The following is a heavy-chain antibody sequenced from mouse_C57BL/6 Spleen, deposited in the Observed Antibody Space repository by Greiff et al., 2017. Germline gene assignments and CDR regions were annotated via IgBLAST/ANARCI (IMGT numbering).Heavy chain of an antibody. V-gene: IGHV1-53*01. CDR1: GYTFTSYW. J-gene: IGHJ4*01. D-gene: IGHD2-1*01. Sequence: QVQLQQPGTELVKPGASVKLSCKASGYTFTSYWMHWVKQRPGQGLEWIGNINPSNGGTNYNEKFKSKATLTVDKSSSTAYMQLISLTSEDSAVYYCARFRGNWYAMDYWGQGTSVTVSS. CDR3: ARFRGNWYAMDY. CDR2: INPSNGGT.